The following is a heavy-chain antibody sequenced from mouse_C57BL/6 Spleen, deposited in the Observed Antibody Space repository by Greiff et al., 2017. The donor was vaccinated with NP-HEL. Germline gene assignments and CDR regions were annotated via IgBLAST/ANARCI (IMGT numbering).Heavy chain of an antibody. Sequence: EVQLQQSGPELVKPGASVKMSCKASGYTFTDYNMHWVKQSHGKSLEWIGYINPNNGGTSYNQKFKGKATSTVNKSSSTAYMELRSLTSEDSAVYYCAPYYGSSYGYWGQGTTLTVSS. CDR1: GYTFTDYN. CDR3: APYYGSSYGY. V-gene: IGHV1-22*01. J-gene: IGHJ2*01. CDR2: INPNNGGT. D-gene: IGHD1-1*01.